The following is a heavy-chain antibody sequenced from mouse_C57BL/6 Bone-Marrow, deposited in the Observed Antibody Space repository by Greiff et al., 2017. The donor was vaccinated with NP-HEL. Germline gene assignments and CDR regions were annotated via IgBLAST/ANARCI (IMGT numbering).Heavy chain of an antibody. V-gene: IGHV1-72*01. CDR3: ARYYYGSSSFDY. J-gene: IGHJ2*01. CDR2: IDPNSGGT. Sequence: QPGASVKLSCKASGYTFTSYLMHWVTQRPGRGLEWIGRIDPNSGGTKYNEKFKSKATLTVDKPSSTAYMQLNSLTSEDSAVYYCARYYYGSSSFDYWGQGTTLTVSS. D-gene: IGHD1-1*01. CDR1: GYTFTSYL.